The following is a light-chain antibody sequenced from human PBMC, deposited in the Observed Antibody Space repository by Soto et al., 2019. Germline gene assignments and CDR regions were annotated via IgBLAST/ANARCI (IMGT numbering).Light chain of an antibody. J-gene: IGLJ1*01. CDR2: VVS. V-gene: IGLV2-14*01. Sequence: QSALTQPASVSGSPGQSITISCTGTSSDVGGYNYVSWYQQHPDKAPKLMIYVVSNRPSGVSNSFSGSKSGNTASLTISGLQAEDEADYCCSSYTSSDTPYVFGTGTKLTVL. CDR1: SSDVGGYNY. CDR3: SSYTSSDTPYV.